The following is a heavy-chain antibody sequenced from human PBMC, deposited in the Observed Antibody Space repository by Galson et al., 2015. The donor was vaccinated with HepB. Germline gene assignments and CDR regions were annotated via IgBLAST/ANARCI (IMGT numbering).Heavy chain of an antibody. CDR2: IRSKANSYAT. CDR3: TSGYDYVWGSYRLDY. Sequence: SLRLSCAASGFTFSGSAMHWVRQASGKGLEWVGRIRSKANSYATAYAASAKGRFTISRDDSKNTAYLQMNSLKTEDTAVYYCTSGYDYVWGSYRLDYWGQGTLVTVSS. J-gene: IGHJ4*02. CDR1: GFTFSGSA. V-gene: IGHV3-73*01. D-gene: IGHD3-16*02.